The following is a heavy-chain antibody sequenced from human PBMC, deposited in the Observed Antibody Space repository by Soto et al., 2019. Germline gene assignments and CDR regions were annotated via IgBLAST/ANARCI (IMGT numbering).Heavy chain of an antibody. CDR1: GYSFTSYA. CDR2: INVGNGNT. Sequence: ASVKVSCKASGYSFTSYAMHWVRQAPGQRLEWMGWINVGNGNTKYSQRFQGRVAITRDTSAGTAYMELSSLRSEDTAVYYCAPVRVPPHGFDPWGQGTLVTVSS. J-gene: IGHJ5*02. D-gene: IGHD3-10*01. CDR3: APVRVPPHGFDP. V-gene: IGHV1-3*01.